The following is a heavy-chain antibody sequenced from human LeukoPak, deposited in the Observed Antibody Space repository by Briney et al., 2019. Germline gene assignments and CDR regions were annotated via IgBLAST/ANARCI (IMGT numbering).Heavy chain of an antibody. Sequence: SETLSLTCAVYGGSFSGYYWSWIRQPPGKGLEWIGEINHSGSTNYNPSLKSRVTISVDTSKNQFSLKLSSVTAADTAVYYCARRGLRYFDWLLSLDYFDYWGQGTLVTVSS. CDR1: GGSFSGYY. CDR3: ARRGLRYFDWLLSLDYFDY. D-gene: IGHD3-9*01. CDR2: INHSGST. J-gene: IGHJ4*02. V-gene: IGHV4-34*01.